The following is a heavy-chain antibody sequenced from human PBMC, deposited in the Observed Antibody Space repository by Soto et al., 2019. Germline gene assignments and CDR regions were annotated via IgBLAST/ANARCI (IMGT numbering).Heavy chain of an antibody. CDR1: GFTVSSNY. Sequence: EVQLVESGGGLIQPGGSLRLSCAASGFTVSSNYMSWVRQAPGKGLEWVSVIYSGGSTYYADSVKGRFTISRDNSKNTLYLQMNSLRAEDTAVYYFARDHHCTSTSCYSALDYGMDVCGQGTTVTVSS. J-gene: IGHJ6*02. CDR2: IYSGGST. D-gene: IGHD2-2*01. V-gene: IGHV3-53*01. CDR3: ARDHHCTSTSCYSALDYGMDV.